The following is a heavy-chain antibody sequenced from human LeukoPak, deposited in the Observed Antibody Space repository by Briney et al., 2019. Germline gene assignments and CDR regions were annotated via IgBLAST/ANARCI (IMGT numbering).Heavy chain of an antibody. CDR3: ARVYSSSWYGGPVPNGKAIFDY. CDR1: GGSFSGYY. Sequence: KSSETLSLTCAVYGGSFSGYYWSWIRQPPGKGLEWIGEINHSGSTNYNPSLKSRVTISVDTSKNQFSLKLSFVTAADAAVYYCARVYSSSWYGGPVPNGKAIFDYWGQGTLVTVSS. CDR2: INHSGST. D-gene: IGHD6-13*01. V-gene: IGHV4-34*01. J-gene: IGHJ4*02.